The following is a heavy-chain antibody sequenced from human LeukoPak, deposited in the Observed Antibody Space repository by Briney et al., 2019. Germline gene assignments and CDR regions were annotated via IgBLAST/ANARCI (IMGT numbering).Heavy chain of an antibody. J-gene: IGHJ3*02. CDR2: IYYSGST. CDR3: GSDQRQIGAFDI. D-gene: IGHD2-15*01. CDR1: GGSISSGDYY. V-gene: IGHV4-30-4*08. Sequence: SETLSLTCTVSGGSISSGDYYWSWIRQPPGKGLEWIGYIYYSGSTYYNPSLKSRVTISVDTSKNQFSLKLSSVTVADTAVYYCGSDQRQIGAFDIWGQGTMVTVSS.